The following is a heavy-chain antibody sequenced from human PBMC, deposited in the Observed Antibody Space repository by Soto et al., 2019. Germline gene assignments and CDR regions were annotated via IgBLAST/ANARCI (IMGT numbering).Heavy chain of an antibody. V-gene: IGHV3-74*01. CDR2: INTDGTRT. J-gene: IGHJ4*02. Sequence: EVQLVESGGGSVQPGGSLRLSCAASGFTFSSYWVHWVSQVPGKGLVWLSRINTDGTRTSYADSVKGRFAISRDNAKNTVYLQMNSLRVEDSAAYYCARGGLGSFLLDYWGQGTLVSVSS. CDR1: GFTFSSYW. CDR3: ARGGLGSFLLDY. D-gene: IGHD3-10*01.